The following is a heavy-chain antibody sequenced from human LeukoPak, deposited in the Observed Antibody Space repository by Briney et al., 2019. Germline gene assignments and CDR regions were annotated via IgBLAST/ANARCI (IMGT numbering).Heavy chain of an antibody. Sequence: ASAKVSCKASGYTFTSYGISWVRQAPGQGLEWMGWISAYNGNTNYAQKLQGRVTMTTDTSTSTAYMELRSLRSDDTAVYYCARDIRTLDYYDSQSPCYFDYWGQGTLVTVSS. CDR3: ARDIRTLDYYDSQSPCYFDY. D-gene: IGHD3-22*01. CDR1: GYTFTSYG. J-gene: IGHJ4*02. V-gene: IGHV1-18*01. CDR2: ISAYNGNT.